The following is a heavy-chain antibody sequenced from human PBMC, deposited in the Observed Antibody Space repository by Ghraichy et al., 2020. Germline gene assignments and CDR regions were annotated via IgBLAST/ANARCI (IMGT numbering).Heavy chain of an antibody. CDR1: GFTFSSYW. CDR3: ARESVTRANYYDSSGYYHFDY. V-gene: IGHV3-7*01. CDR2: IKQDGSEK. D-gene: IGHD3-22*01. Sequence: GSLRLSCAASGFTFSSYWMSWVRQAPGKGLEWVANIKQDGSEKYYVDSVKGRFTISRDNAKNSLYLQMNSLRAEDTAVYYCARESVTRANYYDSSGYYHFDYWGQGTLVTVSS. J-gene: IGHJ4*02.